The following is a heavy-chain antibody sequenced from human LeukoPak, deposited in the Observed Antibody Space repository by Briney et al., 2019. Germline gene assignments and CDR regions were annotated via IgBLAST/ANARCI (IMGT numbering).Heavy chain of an antibody. CDR1: GGTFSSYA. D-gene: IGHD5-18*01. J-gene: IGHJ4*02. V-gene: IGHV1-69*04. CDR2: IIPILGIA. Sequence: ASVKVSCKASGGTFSSYAISWVRQAPGQGLEWMGRIIPILGIANYAQKFQGRGTITADKYKSTAYMELRSLRCEDTAVYYCARDSEYSYGFLPPDYWGQGNLVTVSS. CDR3: ARDSEYSYGFLPPDY.